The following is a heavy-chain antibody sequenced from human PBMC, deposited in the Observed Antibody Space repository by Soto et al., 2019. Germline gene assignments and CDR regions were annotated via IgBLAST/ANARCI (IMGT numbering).Heavy chain of an antibody. CDR2: ISAYNGNT. CDR1: GYTFTSYG. J-gene: IGHJ4*02. CDR3: AGDLPQKDTVTRVDY. V-gene: IGHV1-18*01. Sequence: QVQLVQSGAEVKKPGASVKVSCKASGYTFTSYGISWVRQAPEQGLEWMGWISAYNGNTNYAQKLQGIVTKTTDTSTSTAYMELRSLSSDDTAVYYCAGDLPQKDTVTRVDYWGQGTLVTVSS. D-gene: IGHD4-17*01.